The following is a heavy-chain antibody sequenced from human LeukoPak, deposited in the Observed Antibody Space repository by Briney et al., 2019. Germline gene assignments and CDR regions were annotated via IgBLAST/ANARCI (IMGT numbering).Heavy chain of an antibody. CDR3: ARGSDCSGGSCYPWT. Sequence: SETLSLTCTVSGGSISSGSYYWSWIRQPAGKGLEWIGRVYTTGSTDYNPSLKSRVTISVDTSKNQFSLKLSSVTAADTAVYYCARGSDCSGGSCYPWTWGQGTLVTVSS. J-gene: IGHJ5*02. CDR1: GGSISSGSYY. V-gene: IGHV4-61*02. D-gene: IGHD2-15*01. CDR2: VYTTGST.